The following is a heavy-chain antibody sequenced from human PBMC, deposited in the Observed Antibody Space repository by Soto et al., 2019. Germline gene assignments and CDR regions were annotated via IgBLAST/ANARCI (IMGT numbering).Heavy chain of an antibody. D-gene: IGHD3-3*01. CDR2: IYYSGST. V-gene: IGHV4-59*01. J-gene: IGHJ4*02. CDR1: GGSISSYY. Sequence: SETLSLTCTVSGGSISSYYWSWIRQPPGKGLEWIGYIYYSGSTNYNPSLKSRVTISVDTSKNQFSLKLSSVTAADTAVYYCARSGTEYYDFWSGVDYFDYWGQGTLVTVSS. CDR3: ARSGTEYYDFWSGVDYFDY.